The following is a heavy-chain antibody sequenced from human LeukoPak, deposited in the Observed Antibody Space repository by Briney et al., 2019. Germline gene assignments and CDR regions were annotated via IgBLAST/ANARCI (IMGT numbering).Heavy chain of an antibody. CDR2: INPNSGNT. CDR1: EYTFTNYD. J-gene: IGHJ5*02. D-gene: IGHD3-16*01. V-gene: IGHV1-8*01. CDR3: ARSLGTYWGKDFLHWFDP. Sequence: ASVKVSCKASEYTFTNYDINWVRQATGQGLEWMGWINPNSGNTGYTQKFQGRVTMTRNTSLNTAFMELISLKSEDTAIYYCARSLGTYWGKDFLHWFDPWGQGTLVTVSS.